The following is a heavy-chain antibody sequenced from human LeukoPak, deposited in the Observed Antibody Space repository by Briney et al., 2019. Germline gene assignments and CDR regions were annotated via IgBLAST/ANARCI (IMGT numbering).Heavy chain of an antibody. CDR1: GGSISSYY. CDR3: AREGTVTTPDY. Sequence: SETLSLTCTVSGGSISSYYWSWIRQPPGKGLEWIGYIYHSGSTNYNPSLKSRVTISVDTSKNQFSLKSSSVTAADTAVYYCAREGTVTTPDYWGQGTLVTVSS. V-gene: IGHV4-59*01. CDR2: IYHSGST. J-gene: IGHJ4*02. D-gene: IGHD4-17*01.